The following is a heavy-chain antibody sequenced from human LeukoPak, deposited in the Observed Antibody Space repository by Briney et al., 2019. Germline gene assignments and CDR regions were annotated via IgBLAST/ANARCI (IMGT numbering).Heavy chain of an antibody. CDR1: GFTFGDYT. CDR3: AKDRWGYSYGPYYFDY. D-gene: IGHD5-18*01. V-gene: IGHV3-43*01. J-gene: IGHJ4*02. CDR2: ISWDGGST. Sequence: SGGSLRLSCAASGFTFGDYTMHWVRQAPGKGLEWVSLISWDGGSTYYADSVKGRFTISRDNSKNSLYLQMNSLRTEDTALYYCAKDRWGYSYGPYYFDYWGQGTLVTVSS.